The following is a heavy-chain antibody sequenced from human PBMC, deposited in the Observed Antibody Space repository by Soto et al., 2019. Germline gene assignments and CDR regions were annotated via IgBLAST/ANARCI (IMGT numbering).Heavy chain of an antibody. CDR1: ADSINSDKYY. V-gene: IGHV4-39*01. D-gene: IGHD6-19*01. Sequence: SETLALTFSVSADSINSDKYYCGWIRQPPGKGLEWIGSVYYRGNAYYNPSLQTRVTISLDKSKSQFSLKLNSVTAADSAVYFCARLEGLATIPCSFVFWCTGALVTGSS. CDR3: ARLEGLATIPCSFVF. CDR2: VYYRGNA. J-gene: IGHJ4*02.